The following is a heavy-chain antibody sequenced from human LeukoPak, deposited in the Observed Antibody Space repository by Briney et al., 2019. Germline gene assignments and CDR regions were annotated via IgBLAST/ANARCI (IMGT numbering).Heavy chain of an antibody. V-gene: IGHV1-2*02. CDR2: INPNSGGT. Sequence: ASVKVSCKASGYTFTGYYLHWVRQAPGQGLEWMGWINPNSGGTNYAQKFQGRVTMTRDTSISTAYMELSRLRSDDTAVYYSASVMYSSSWYKYYYYYGMDVWGQGTTVTVSS. CDR1: GYTFTGYY. CDR3: ASVMYSSSWYKYYYYYGMDV. J-gene: IGHJ6*02. D-gene: IGHD6-13*01.